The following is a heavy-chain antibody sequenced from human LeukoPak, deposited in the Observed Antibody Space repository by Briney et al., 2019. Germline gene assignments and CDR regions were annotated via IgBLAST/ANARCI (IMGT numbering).Heavy chain of an antibody. V-gene: IGHV4-39*07. CDR1: GGSISRTSYF. D-gene: IGHD6-13*01. Sequence: ETLSLTCIVSGGSISRTSYFWGWIRQSPGKGLEWIGSIYDRGSTYYNPSLKSRVAISLETSKSQFSLKLTSVTAADTAMYYCARASLAGSIDYWGQGTLVTVSS. CDR2: IYDRGST. CDR3: ARASLAGSIDY. J-gene: IGHJ4*02.